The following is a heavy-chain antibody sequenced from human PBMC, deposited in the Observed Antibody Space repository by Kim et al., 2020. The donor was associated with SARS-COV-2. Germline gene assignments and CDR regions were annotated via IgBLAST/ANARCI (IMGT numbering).Heavy chain of an antibody. V-gene: IGHV4-31*02. Sequence: GSPYHNPSLKSRVTISVDTSKNQFSLKLSSVTAADTAVYYCARESGGMDVWGQGTTVTVSS. J-gene: IGHJ6*02. CDR2: GSP. D-gene: IGHD1-26*01. CDR3: ARESGGMDV.